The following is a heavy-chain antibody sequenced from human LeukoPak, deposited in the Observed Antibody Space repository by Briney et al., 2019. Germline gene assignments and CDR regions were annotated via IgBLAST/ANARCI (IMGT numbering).Heavy chain of an antibody. V-gene: IGHV3-48*03. J-gene: IGHJ4*02. Sequence: PGGSLRLSCAASGFTFSSYEMNWVRQAPGKGLEWVSYISSSGSTIYYADSVKGRFTISRDNAKNSLYLQMNSLRAEDTAVYYCARVGYSYGVYYFDYWGQGTLVTVSS. CDR3: ARVGYSYGVYYFDY. D-gene: IGHD5-18*01. CDR1: GFTFSSYE. CDR2: ISSSGSTI.